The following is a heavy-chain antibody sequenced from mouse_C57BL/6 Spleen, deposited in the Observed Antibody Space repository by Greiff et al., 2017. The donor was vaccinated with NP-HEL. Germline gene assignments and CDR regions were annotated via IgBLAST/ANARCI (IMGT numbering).Heavy chain of an antibody. Sequence: EVQLQQSGGGLVQPGGSMKLSCVASGFTFSNYWMNWVRQSPEKGLEWVAQIRLKSDNYATHYAESVKGRFTISRDDSKSSVYLQMNNLRAEDTGIYYCTGLGRGAYWGQGTLVTVSA. J-gene: IGHJ3*01. CDR1: GFTFSNYW. D-gene: IGHD4-1*01. CDR2: IRLKSDNYAT. V-gene: IGHV6-3*01. CDR3: TGLGRGAY.